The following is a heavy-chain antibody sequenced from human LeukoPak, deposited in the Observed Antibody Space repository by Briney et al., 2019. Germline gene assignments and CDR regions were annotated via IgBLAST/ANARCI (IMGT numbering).Heavy chain of an antibody. CDR2: IYYSGNT. Sequence: SETLSLTCSVSGGSIRSTTYYWGWIRQPPGKGLEWIGSIYYSGNTYYSPSLKSRVTISADTSRNHFSLNLSSVTAADTAVYYCARGRSGSSSGWPKRYYFDYWGQGTLVTVSS. D-gene: IGHD6-19*01. CDR3: ARGRSGSSSGWPKRYYFDY. J-gene: IGHJ4*02. CDR1: GGSIRSTTYY. V-gene: IGHV4-39*02.